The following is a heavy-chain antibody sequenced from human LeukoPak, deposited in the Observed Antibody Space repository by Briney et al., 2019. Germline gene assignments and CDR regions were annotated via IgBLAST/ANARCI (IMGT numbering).Heavy chain of an antibody. CDR3: ATARRMGTTPDY. Sequence: PGGSLRLSCAASGFTVSSNYMSWVRQAPGKGLEWVAVIWYDGSNKYYADSVKGRFTISRDNSKNTLYLQMNSLRAEDTAVYYCATARRMGTTPDYWGQGTLVTVSS. J-gene: IGHJ4*02. V-gene: IGHV3-33*08. CDR2: IWYDGSNK. CDR1: GFTVSSNY. D-gene: IGHD7-27*01.